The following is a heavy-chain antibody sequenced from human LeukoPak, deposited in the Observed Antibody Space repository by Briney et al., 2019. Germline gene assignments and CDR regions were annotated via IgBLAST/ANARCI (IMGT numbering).Heavy chain of an antibody. D-gene: IGHD6-19*01. V-gene: IGHV4-34*01. CDR2: INHSGST. J-gene: IGHJ4*02. Sequence: SETLSLTCAVYGGSLSGYYWSWIRQPPGKGLEWIGEINHSGSTNYNPSLKSRVTISVDKSKNQFSLKLSSVTAADTAVYYCARYDVGWYYFDYWGQGTLVTVSS. CDR3: ARYDVGWYYFDY. CDR1: GGSLSGYY.